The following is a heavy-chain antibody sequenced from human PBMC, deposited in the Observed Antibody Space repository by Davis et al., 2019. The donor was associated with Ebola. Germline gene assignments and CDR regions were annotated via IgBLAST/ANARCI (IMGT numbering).Heavy chain of an antibody. V-gene: IGHV3-33*01. CDR3: ARDRDWNDVYYYYYGMDV. D-gene: IGHD1-1*01. CDR1: GFTFSSYG. CDR2: IWYDGSNK. Sequence: GESLKISCAASGFTFSSYGMHWVRQAPGKGLEWVAVIWYDGSNKYYADSVKGRFTISRDNSKNTLYLQMNSLRAEDTAVYYCARDRDWNDVYYYYYGMDVWGQGTTVTVS. J-gene: IGHJ6*02.